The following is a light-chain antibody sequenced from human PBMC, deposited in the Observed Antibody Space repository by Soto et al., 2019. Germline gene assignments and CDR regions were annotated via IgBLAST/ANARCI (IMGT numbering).Light chain of an antibody. CDR1: SSDVGSYNL. CDR3: CSYAGSSTLV. J-gene: IGLJ3*02. V-gene: IGLV2-23*01. Sequence: QFALTQPASVSGSPGQSITISCTGTSSDVGSYNLVSWYQLHPGKAPKLMIYEGSKRPSGVSNRFSGSKSGNTASLTISGLQAEDEADYYCCSYAGSSTLVFGGGTKLTVL. CDR2: EGS.